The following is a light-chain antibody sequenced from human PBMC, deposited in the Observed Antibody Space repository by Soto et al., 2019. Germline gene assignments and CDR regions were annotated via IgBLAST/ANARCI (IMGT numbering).Light chain of an antibody. CDR3: QQSHSPPWT. CDR2: LAP. J-gene: IGKJ1*01. Sequence: DIQLTQSPSSLSASIGDRVTITCRASHSIVNYVSWYQQKPGKAPKLLIYLAPSLQSGVPSRFGGSGSGTEFTLTISSLQRDDFATYYCQQSHSPPWTFGQGTRVE. V-gene: IGKV1-39*01. CDR1: HSIVNY.